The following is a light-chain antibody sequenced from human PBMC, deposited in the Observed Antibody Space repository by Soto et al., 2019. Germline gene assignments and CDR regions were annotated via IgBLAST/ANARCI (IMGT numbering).Light chain of an antibody. CDR2: GAS. Sequence: EIVLTQSPGTLSLSPGERATLSSRASESVSSSYLAWYQQKPGQAPRLLIYGASSRATGIPDRFSGSGSETDFTLTISRLEPEDFAVYYCQQYGSSRTFGQGTKVEI. CDR3: QQYGSSRT. V-gene: IGKV3-20*01. J-gene: IGKJ1*01. CDR1: ESVSSSY.